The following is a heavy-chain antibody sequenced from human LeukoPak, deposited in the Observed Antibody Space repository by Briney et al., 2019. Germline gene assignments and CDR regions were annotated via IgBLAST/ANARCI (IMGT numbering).Heavy chain of an antibody. Sequence: GGSLRLSCAASGFMFSNAWMSWVRQAPGKGLEWVGRIKSKGNGGTTDYAAPVQGRFTISRDDSKDTLYLQMESLKPEDTAVYYCAPGTPPPPQDAFDIWGPGTMVTVS. CDR2: IKSKGNGGTT. V-gene: IGHV3-15*01. CDR3: APGTPPPPQDAFDI. J-gene: IGHJ3*02. CDR1: GFMFSNAW.